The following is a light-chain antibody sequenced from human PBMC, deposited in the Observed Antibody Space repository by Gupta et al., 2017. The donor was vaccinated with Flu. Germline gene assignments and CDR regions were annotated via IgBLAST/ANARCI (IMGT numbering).Light chain of an antibody. J-gene: IGLJ2*01. CDR2: DDT. CDR1: AMQKKY. Sequence: SDLTQPPSVSVSPGQKARITCSGDAMQKKYAYWYQQKSGQAPVVVIYDDTKRPPGIPERFSGSSSRNTATLTISGAQVEDEADYYCYSNDKYGYPSVFGGGTKVTVL. V-gene: IGLV3-10*01. CDR3: YSNDKYGYPSV.